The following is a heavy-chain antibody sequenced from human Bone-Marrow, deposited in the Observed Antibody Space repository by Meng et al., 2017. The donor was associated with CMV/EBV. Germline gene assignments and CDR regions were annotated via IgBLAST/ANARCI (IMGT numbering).Heavy chain of an antibody. CDR2: ISWDGGST. D-gene: IGHD1-1*01. CDR1: GFTFDDYA. Sequence: GGSLRLSCAASGFTFDDYAMHWVRQAPGKGLEWVSLISWDGGSTYYADSVKGRFTISRDNSKNSLYLQMNSLRAEDTALYYCAKDSGTRDLYYYYYGMDVWGQGTTVTVSS. J-gene: IGHJ6*02. V-gene: IGHV3-43D*03. CDR3: AKDSGTRDLYYYYYGMDV.